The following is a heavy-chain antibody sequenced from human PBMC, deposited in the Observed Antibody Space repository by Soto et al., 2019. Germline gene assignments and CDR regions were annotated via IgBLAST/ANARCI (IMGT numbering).Heavy chain of an antibody. CDR1: GFTFSSYA. CDR2: ISGSGGST. V-gene: IGHV3-23*01. CDR3: AKQGYCTNGVCYNPYGMDV. J-gene: IGHJ6*02. D-gene: IGHD2-8*01. Sequence: EVQLLESGGGLVQPGGSLRLSCAASGFTFSSYAMSWVRQAPGKGLEWVSAISGSGGSTYYADSVKGRFTISRDNSKNTMYLKMNSLRAEDTAVYYCAKQGYCTNGVCYNPYGMDVWGQGTTVTVSS.